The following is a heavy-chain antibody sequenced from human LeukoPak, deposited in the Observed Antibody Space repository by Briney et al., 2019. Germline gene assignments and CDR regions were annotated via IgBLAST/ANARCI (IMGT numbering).Heavy chain of an antibody. CDR3: ARGDYYDSSGGFDY. J-gene: IGHJ4*02. CDR1: GFTFSSYW. V-gene: IGHV3-7*01. CDR2: IKQDGSEK. Sequence: PGGSLRLSCAASGFTFSSYWMSWVRQAPGKGLEWVANIKQDGSEKYYVDSVKGRFTISRDNAKNSLYLQMNSLRAEDTAVYYCARGDYYDSSGGFDYWGQGTLVTVSS. D-gene: IGHD3-22*01.